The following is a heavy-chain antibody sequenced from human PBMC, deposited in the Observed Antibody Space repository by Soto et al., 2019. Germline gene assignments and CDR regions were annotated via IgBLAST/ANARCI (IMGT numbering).Heavy chain of an antibody. J-gene: IGHJ4*02. V-gene: IGHV3-64*01. CDR2: ISSNGGST. CDR3: ARGPGYYFDY. Sequence: EVQLVESGGGLVQPGGSLRLSCAASGFTFSSYAMHWVRQAPGKGLEYVSAISSNGGSTYYANSVKGRFTISRDNSKNPLYLQMGSRRAEDMAVYYCARGPGYYFDYWGQGTLVTVSS. CDR1: GFTFSSYA.